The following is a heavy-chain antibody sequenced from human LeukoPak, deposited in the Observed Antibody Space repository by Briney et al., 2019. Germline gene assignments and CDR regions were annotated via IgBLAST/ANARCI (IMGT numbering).Heavy chain of an antibody. J-gene: IGHJ6*03. V-gene: IGHV4-4*02. D-gene: IGHD6-13*01. CDR3: ARGIAAAGYYYYYYMDV. CDR1: GGSISSSNW. Sequence: PSETLSLTCAVSGGSISSSNWWSWVRQPPGKGLEWIGEIYHSGSTNYNPSLKSRVTISVDKSKNQFSLKLSSVTAADTAVYYCARGIAAAGYYYYYYMDVWGKGTTVTVSS. CDR2: IYHSGST.